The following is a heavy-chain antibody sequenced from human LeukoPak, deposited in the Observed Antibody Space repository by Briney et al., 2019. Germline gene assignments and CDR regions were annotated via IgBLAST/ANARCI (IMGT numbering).Heavy chain of an antibody. D-gene: IGHD3-10*01. CDR3: ARKRMVRGVIRRGDWFDP. CDR1: GYTFTSND. CDR2: MNPNSGNT. Sequence: GASVKVSCKASGYTFTSNDINWVRQATGQGLEWMGWMNPNSGNTGYAQKFQGRVTMTRNTSISTAYMELSSLRSEDTAVYYCARKRMVRGVIRRGDWFDPWGQGTLVTVSS. J-gene: IGHJ5*02. V-gene: IGHV1-8*01.